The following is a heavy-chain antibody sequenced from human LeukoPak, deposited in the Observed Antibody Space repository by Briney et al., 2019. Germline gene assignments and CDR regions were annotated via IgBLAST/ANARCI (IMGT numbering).Heavy chain of an antibody. V-gene: IGHV5-10-1*01. CDR3: ARARYCSGGSCYAEY. Sequence: GESLRISCKGSGYSFTIYWINGVRQIPGKVLEWRGRVDASDSYINSSPSFQGHVTISADKSISTAHLQWSSLKASDTDMYYCARARYCSGGSCYAEYWGQGTLVTVSS. CDR1: GYSFTIYW. CDR2: VDASDSYI. D-gene: IGHD2-15*01. J-gene: IGHJ4*02.